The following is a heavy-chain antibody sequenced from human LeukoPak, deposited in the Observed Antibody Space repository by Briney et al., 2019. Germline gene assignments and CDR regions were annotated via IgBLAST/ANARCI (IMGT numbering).Heavy chain of an antibody. CDR1: GFNFADHA. V-gene: IGHV3-23*01. CDR2: ISGISGSTT. J-gene: IGHJ2*01. Sequence: GGSLRLSCAASGFNFADHAMRWVRQAPGKGLEWVSAISGISGSTTIYADSVKGRFAVSRDNSRNTLFLQMNSLRAEDTAVYYCARADIAVAGTGPFGLWGRGTLVTVSS. D-gene: IGHD6-19*01. CDR3: ARADIAVAGTGPFGL.